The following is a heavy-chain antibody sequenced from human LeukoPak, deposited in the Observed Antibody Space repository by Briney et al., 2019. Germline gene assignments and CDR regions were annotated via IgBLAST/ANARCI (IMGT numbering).Heavy chain of an antibody. CDR3: ARGNWNYGWEGYCYYGMDV. D-gene: IGHD1-7*01. V-gene: IGHV4-59*08. Sequence: SETLSLTCTVSGGSISSYYWSWIRQPPGKGLEWIGYIYYSGSTNYNPSLKSRVTISVDTSKDQFSLKLSSVTAADTAVYYCARGNWNYGWEGYCYYGMDVWGQGTTVTVSS. CDR1: GGSISSYY. J-gene: IGHJ6*02. CDR2: IYYSGST.